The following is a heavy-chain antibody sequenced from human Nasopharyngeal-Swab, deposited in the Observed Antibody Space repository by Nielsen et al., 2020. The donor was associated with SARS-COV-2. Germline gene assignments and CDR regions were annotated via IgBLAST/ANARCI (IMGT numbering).Heavy chain of an antibody. CDR2: ISGSGGST. V-gene: IGHV3-23*01. CDR3: AKVGFRSITGTSPLEY. Sequence: LKISCAASGFTFSSYAMSWVRQAPGKGLEWVSAISGSGGSTYYADSVKGRFTISRDNSKNTLYLQMNSLRAEDTAVYYCAKVGFRSITGTSPLEYWGQGTLVTVSS. CDR1: GFTFSSYA. D-gene: IGHD1-20*01. J-gene: IGHJ4*02.